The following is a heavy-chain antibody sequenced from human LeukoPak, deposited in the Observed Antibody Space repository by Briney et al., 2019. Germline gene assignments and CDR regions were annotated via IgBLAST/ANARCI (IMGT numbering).Heavy chain of an antibody. Sequence: GGSLRLSCAASGFTFSSYAMHWVRQAPGKGLEYVSAISSNGGSTYYANSVKGRFTISRDDSKNTLYLQINSLKTEDTAVYYCTTDLGRSRIAPRFYYWGQGTLVTVSS. CDR2: ISSNGGST. J-gene: IGHJ4*02. CDR1: GFTFSSYA. CDR3: TTDLGRSRIAPRFYY. D-gene: IGHD6-6*01. V-gene: IGHV3-64*01.